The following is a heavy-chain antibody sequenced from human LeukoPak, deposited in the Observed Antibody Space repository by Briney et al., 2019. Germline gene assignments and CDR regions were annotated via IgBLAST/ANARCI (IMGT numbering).Heavy chain of an antibody. D-gene: IGHD5-12*01. CDR2: ISSRGGST. Sequence: GGSLRLSCAASGFTFSSYAMSWVRQAPGKGLEWVSAISSRGGSTYYADSVKGRFTISRDNSKNTLYLQMNSLRAEDTAVYYCAKRSGYDYGYFDYWGQGTLVTVSP. CDR3: AKRSGYDYGYFDY. CDR1: GFTFSSYA. J-gene: IGHJ4*02. V-gene: IGHV3-23*01.